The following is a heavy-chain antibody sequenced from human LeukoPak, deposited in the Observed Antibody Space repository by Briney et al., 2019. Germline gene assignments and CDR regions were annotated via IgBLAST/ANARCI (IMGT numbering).Heavy chain of an antibody. V-gene: IGHV4-31*03. D-gene: IGHD2-2*01. J-gene: IGHJ6*02. CDR3: ARDRGCSSTSCYFQYYYGMDV. CDR2: IYYSGGT. CDR1: GGSISSGGYY. Sequence: SQTLSLTCTVSGGSISSGGYYWSWIRQHPGKGLEWIGYIYYSGGTYYNPSLKSRVTISVDTSKNQFSLKLSSVTAADTAVYYCARDRGCSSTSCYFQYYYGMDVWGQGTTVTVSS.